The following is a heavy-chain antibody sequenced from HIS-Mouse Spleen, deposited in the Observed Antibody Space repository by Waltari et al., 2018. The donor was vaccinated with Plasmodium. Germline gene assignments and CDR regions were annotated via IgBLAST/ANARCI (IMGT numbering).Heavy chain of an antibody. CDR1: GYTFTSYG. Sequence: QVQLVQSGAEVKKPGASVKVSCTASGYTFTSYGISWVRQAHGQGFEWMGWISPENGNTENAQKVHGRVTMTTDTSTSTAYMEMGSLRSDDSAVYYCARGSAGDAFDIWGQGTMVTVSS. D-gene: IGHD6-19*01. CDR2: ISPENGNT. V-gene: IGHV1-18*01. J-gene: IGHJ3*02. CDR3: ARGSAGDAFDI.